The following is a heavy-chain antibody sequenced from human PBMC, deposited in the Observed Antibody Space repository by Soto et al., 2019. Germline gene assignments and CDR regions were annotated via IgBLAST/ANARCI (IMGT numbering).Heavy chain of an antibody. D-gene: IGHD6-6*01. CDR2: IYWNDDK. CDR1: GFSLSTSGVG. CDR3: AHGPGRSSVPYPYYYGLNV. Sequence: SGPTLVNPTQTLTLTCTFSGFSLSTSGVGVGWIRQPPGKALEWLALIYWNDDKRYSPSLKSRLTITKDTSKNQVVLRMTNMDPVDTGTYYCAHGPGRSSVPYPYYYGLNVWGQGTTVTVSS. J-gene: IGHJ6*02. V-gene: IGHV2-5*01.